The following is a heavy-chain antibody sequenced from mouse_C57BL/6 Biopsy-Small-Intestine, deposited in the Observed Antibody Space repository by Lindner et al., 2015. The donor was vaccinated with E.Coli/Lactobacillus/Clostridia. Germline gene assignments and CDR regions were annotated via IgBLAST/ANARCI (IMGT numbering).Heavy chain of an antibody. D-gene: IGHD2-3*01. V-gene: IGHV1-85*01. Sequence: SVKVSCKASGYTFTTSYIHWVRQAPGQGLEWMALINPRGGSTSFAQKFQGRVTVTSDTSTSTVYLELSSLRSEDTAIYYCAREMGRDYFDYVGPGNPGHRLL. CDR2: INPRGGST. J-gene: IGHJ2*01. CDR3: AREMGRDYFDY. CDR1: GYTFTTSY.